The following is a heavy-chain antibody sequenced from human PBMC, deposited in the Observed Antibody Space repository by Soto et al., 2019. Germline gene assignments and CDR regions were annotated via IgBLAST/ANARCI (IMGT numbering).Heavy chain of an antibody. CDR3: ASTATPRFYYYDSSGYYYVFDY. D-gene: IGHD3-22*01. CDR2: IIPIFGTA. CDR1: GGTFSSYA. V-gene: IGHV1-69*13. J-gene: IGHJ4*01. Sequence: SLKVSCKASGGTFSSYAISWVRQAPGQGLEWMGGIIPIFGTANYAQKFQGRVTITADESTSTAYMELSSLRSEDTAVYYCASTATPRFYYYDSSGYYYVFDYWG.